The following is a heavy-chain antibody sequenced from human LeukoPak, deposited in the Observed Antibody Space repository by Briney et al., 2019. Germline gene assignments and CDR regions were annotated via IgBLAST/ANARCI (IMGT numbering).Heavy chain of an antibody. J-gene: IGHJ4*02. Sequence: GGSLRLSCGASGFTFSTYWMSWVRQAPGKGLEWVANTKKDGSEKYYVDSVKGRFTISRDNAKNSLYLQMNSLRVEDTAVYYCVREGYFVFDFWGQGTLVTVSS. CDR1: GFTFSTYW. V-gene: IGHV3-7*01. CDR2: TKKDGSEK. D-gene: IGHD2-21*01. CDR3: VREGYFVFDF.